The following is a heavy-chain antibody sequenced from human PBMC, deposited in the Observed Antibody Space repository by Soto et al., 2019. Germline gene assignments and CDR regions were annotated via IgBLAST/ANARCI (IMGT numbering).Heavy chain of an antibody. D-gene: IGHD4-17*01. CDR1: GGSFSGYY. V-gene: IGHV4-34*01. CDR3: ARTVGTTVTTALDY. CDR2: INHSGST. J-gene: IGHJ4*02. Sequence: PSETLSLTCAVYGGSFSGYYWSWIRQPPGKGLEWIGEINHSGSTNYNPSLKSRVTISVDTSKNQFSLKLSSVTAADTAVYYCARTVGTTVTTALDYWGQGTLVTVSS.